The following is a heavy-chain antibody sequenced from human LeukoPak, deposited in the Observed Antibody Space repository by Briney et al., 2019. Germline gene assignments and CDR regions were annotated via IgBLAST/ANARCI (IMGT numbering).Heavy chain of an antibody. CDR2: IKQDGSEK. Sequence: PGGSLRLSCAASGFTFSSYWMSWVRQAPGKGLEWVANIKQDGSEKYYVDSVKGRFTISRDNAKNSLYLQMNSLRAEDTAVYYCARDGSPGMYSGSYYDGLNYYYMDVWGKGTTVTVSS. CDR3: ARDGSPGMYSGSYYDGLNYYYMDV. CDR1: GFTFSSYW. D-gene: IGHD1-26*01. V-gene: IGHV3-7*01. J-gene: IGHJ6*03.